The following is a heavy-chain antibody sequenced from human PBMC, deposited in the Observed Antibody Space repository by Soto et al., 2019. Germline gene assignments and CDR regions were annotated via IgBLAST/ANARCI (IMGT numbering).Heavy chain of an antibody. Sequence: SETLSLTCDVYNGSLSGYYWTWIRQSPGKGLEWIGEKNHIGTSNYNPSLQSRVTVSVDTSKKFFSLTLRSVTAADTAVYYCARLTVTPRTFHSYIDVWGAGTSVTVSS. CDR1: NGSLSGYY. D-gene: IGHD4-17*01. J-gene: IGHJ6*03. CDR2: KNHIGTS. CDR3: ARLTVTPRTFHSYIDV. V-gene: IGHV4-34*01.